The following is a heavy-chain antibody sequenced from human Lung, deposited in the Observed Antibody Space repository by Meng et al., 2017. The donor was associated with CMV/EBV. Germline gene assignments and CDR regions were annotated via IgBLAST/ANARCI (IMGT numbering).Heavy chain of an antibody. CDR3: ARVEVGITSGDY. J-gene: IGHJ4*02. V-gene: IGHV1-18*01. CDR2: INAYNGDT. CDR1: VYTFTNYS. Sequence: QAQLVQSGGEVKMPGASVKVSCKASVYTFTNYSITWVRQAPGPGLEWMGWINAYNGDTNYAQTLQGRVTMTTDTSTSTAYMELRSLRSDDTAVYYCARVEVGITSGDYWGQGTLVTVSS. D-gene: IGHD1-26*01.